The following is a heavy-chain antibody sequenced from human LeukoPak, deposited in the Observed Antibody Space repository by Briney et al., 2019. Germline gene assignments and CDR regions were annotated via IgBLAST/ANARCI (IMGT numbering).Heavy chain of an antibody. CDR3: ATGKHYYDSSGYYFYYFDY. J-gene: IGHJ4*02. D-gene: IGHD3-22*01. V-gene: IGHV3-23*01. Sequence: GGSLRLSCAASGFTFSSYGMSWVRQAPGKGLEWVSAISGSGRSTYYADSVRGRFTISRDNAKNSLYLQMNSLRAEDTAVYYCATGKHYYDSSGYYFYYFDYWGQGTLVTVSS. CDR1: GFTFSSYG. CDR2: ISGSGRST.